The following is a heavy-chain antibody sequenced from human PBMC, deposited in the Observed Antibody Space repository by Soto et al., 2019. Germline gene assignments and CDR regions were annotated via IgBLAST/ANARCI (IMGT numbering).Heavy chain of an antibody. V-gene: IGHV4-30-4*01. Sequence: SETLSLACTVSGGSISSGDYYWSWIRQPPGKGLEWIGYIYYSGSTYYNPSLKSRVTISVDTSKNQFSLKLSSVTAADTAVYYCAREGGGHNWFDPWGQGTLVTVSS. J-gene: IGHJ5*02. CDR3: AREGGGHNWFDP. CDR2: IYYSGST. CDR1: GGSISSGDYY.